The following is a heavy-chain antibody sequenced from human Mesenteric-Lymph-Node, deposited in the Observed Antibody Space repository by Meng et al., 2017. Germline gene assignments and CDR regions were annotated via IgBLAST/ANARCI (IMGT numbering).Heavy chain of an antibody. Sequence: VQLQESGPGLVKPSGTLSLTCTFSGDSISSDIWWSWVRQPPGKGLEWIGEVYHRGDTNYNPSLKSRVVISVDRSKNQFSLNLSSVTAADTAVYYCGRDQGRQLINHWGQGTLVTVSS. J-gene: IGHJ4*02. CDR2: VYHRGDT. V-gene: IGHV4-4*02. D-gene: IGHD1-1*01. CDR3: GRDQGRQLINH. CDR1: GDSISSDIW.